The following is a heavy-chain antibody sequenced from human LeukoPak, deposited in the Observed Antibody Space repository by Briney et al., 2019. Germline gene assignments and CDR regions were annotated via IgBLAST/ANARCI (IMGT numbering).Heavy chain of an antibody. D-gene: IGHD6-6*01. CDR1: EFPVGSNY. CDR3: AKDRYSGSDFDY. Sequence: GGSLRLSCAASEFPVGSNYMTWVRQAPGKGLEWVSLIYSGGSTYYADSVKGRFTISRDNSKNTLYLQMNSLRAEDTAVYYCAKDRYSGSDFDYWGQGTLVTVSS. J-gene: IGHJ4*02. CDR2: IYSGGST. V-gene: IGHV3-66*01.